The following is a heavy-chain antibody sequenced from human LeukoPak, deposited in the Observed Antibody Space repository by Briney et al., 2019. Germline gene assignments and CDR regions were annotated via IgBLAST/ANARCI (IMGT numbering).Heavy chain of an antibody. CDR1: GFTVSSNY. Sequence: GGSLRLSCAASGFTVSSNYMSWVRQAPGKGLEWVSVIYSGGSTYYADSVKGRFTISRDNSKNTLYLQMNSLRAEDTAVYYCARGNTVTKPLDYWGQGTLVTVPS. CDR3: ARGNTVTKPLDY. D-gene: IGHD4-17*01. CDR2: IYSGGST. V-gene: IGHV3-66*01. J-gene: IGHJ4*02.